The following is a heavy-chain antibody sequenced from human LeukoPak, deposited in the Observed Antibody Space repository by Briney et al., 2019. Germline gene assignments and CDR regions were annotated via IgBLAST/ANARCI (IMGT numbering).Heavy chain of an antibody. V-gene: IGHV1-69*05. Sequence: GASVKVSCKASGGTFSSYAISWVRQAPGQGREWMGGIIPIFGTANYAKKFQGRVTITTDESTSTAYMELSSLRSEDTAVYYCARESCRYCSSTSLHFDYWGQGTLVTVSS. J-gene: IGHJ4*02. D-gene: IGHD2-2*01. CDR3: ARESCRYCSSTSLHFDY. CDR2: IIPIFGTA. CDR1: GGTFSSYA.